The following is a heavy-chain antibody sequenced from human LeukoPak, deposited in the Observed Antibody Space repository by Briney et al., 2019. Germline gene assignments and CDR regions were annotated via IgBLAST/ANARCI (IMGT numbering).Heavy chain of an antibody. V-gene: IGHV1-69*04. D-gene: IGHD4-23*01. J-gene: IGHJ4*02. CDR2: IIPILGIA. CDR1: GGTFSSYA. CDR3: ARDHLPYGGNYYYFDY. Sequence: SVKVSCKASGGTFSSYAIRWVRQAPGQGLEWMGRIIPILGIANYAQKFQGRVTITADKSTSTAYMELSSLRSEDTAVYYCARDHLPYGGNYYYFDYWGQGTLVTVSS.